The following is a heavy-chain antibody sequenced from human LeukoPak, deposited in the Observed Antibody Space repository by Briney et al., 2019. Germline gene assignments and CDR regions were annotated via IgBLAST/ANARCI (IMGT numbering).Heavy chain of an antibody. D-gene: IGHD6-13*01. CDR1: GYTCTSYY. CDR3: ARDSRDRLNWFDP. CDR2: INPSGGST. V-gene: IGHV1-46*01. Sequence: ASVKVSCKASGYTCTSYYMHRVRQAPGQGLEWMGIINPSGGSTSYAQKFQGRVTMTRDTSTSTVYMELSSLRSEDTAVYYCARDSRDRLNWFDPWGQGTLVTVSS. J-gene: IGHJ5*02.